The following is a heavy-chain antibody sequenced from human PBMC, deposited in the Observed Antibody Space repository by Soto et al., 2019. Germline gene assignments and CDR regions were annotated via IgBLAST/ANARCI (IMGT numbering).Heavy chain of an antibody. CDR2: IYSGGST. CDR3: ARDGGDSGYDPYYFDY. CDR1: GFTVSSNY. D-gene: IGHD5-12*01. Sequence: EVQLVESGGGLIQPGGSLRLSCAASGFTVSSNYMSWVRQAPGKGLEWVSVIYSGGSTYYADSVKGRFTISRDSSKNTLYLQMNSLRAEDTAVYYCARDGGDSGYDPYYFDYWGQGTLVTVSS. V-gene: IGHV3-53*01. J-gene: IGHJ4*02.